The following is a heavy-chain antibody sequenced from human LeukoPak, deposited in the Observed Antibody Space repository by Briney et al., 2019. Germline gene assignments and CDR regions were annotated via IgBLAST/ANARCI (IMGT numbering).Heavy chain of an antibody. V-gene: IGHV5-51*01. CDR2: IYPGDSDT. D-gene: IGHD2-2*01. CDR1: GYSFTSYW. J-gene: IGHJ4*02. CDR3: ARGEVVPAADFDY. Sequence: GESLQISFKGSGYSFTSYWIGWGRQMPGKGVEGRGIIYPGDSDTRYSPSFQGEVTISAEKSISTAYLQWSSLKASDTAMYYCARGEVVPAADFDYWGQGTLVTVSS.